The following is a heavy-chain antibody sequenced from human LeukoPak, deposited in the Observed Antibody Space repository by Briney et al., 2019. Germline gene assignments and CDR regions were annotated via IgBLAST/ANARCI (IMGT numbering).Heavy chain of an antibody. CDR1: GLIFSGTW. D-gene: IGHD2-21*01. CDR2: INPDGNKK. CDR3: ARDFAYKKFDY. J-gene: IGHJ4*02. Sequence: GGSLRLSCAASGLIFSGTWMNWVRQAPGKGLEWVATINPDGNKKGVADSVRGRFTISRDDAENSLYLQMNSLRTEDTAVYYCARDFAYKKFDYWGQGTLVTVSS. V-gene: IGHV3-7*03.